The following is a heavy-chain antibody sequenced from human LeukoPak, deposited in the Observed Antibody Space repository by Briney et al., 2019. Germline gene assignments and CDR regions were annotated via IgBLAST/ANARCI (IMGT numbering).Heavy chain of an antibody. V-gene: IGHV4-34*01. D-gene: IGHD6-13*01. Sequence: PSETLSLTCAVYGGSFSGYYWSWIRQPPGKGLEWIGEINHSGSTNYNPSLKSRVTISVDTSKNQFSLKLSSVTAADTAVYYCARVSSSWSLFDYWGQGTLVTASS. J-gene: IGHJ4*02. CDR3: ARVSSSWSLFDY. CDR1: GGSFSGYY. CDR2: INHSGST.